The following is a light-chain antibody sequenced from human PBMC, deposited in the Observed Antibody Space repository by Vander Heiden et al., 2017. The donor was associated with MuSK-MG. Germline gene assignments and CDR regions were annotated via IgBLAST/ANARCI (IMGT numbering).Light chain of an antibody. CDR1: QSIDSY. Sequence: DIQMTQSPSSLSASVGDRVTISCRASQSIDSYLNWYQQKPGKAPKLLIYAASSLQSGVPSRFSGSGSGADFTLTISSLQPEDFATYSCQQSDSTPWTFGQGTKVESK. CDR3: QQSDSTPWT. CDR2: AAS. J-gene: IGKJ1*01. V-gene: IGKV1-39*01.